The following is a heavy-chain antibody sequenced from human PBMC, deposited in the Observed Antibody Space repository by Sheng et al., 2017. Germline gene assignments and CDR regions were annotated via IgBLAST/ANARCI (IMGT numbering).Heavy chain of an antibody. J-gene: IGHJ6*03. CDR2: ISGSGGST. CDR1: GFTFSSYA. CDR3: AKDPQYCSGGSCYLLRYYYYMDV. V-gene: IGHV3-23*01. D-gene: IGHD2-15*01. Sequence: EVQLLESGGGLVQPGGSLRLSCAASGFTFSSYAMSWVRQAPGKGLEWVSGISGSGGSTYYADSVKGRFTISRDNSKNTLYLQMNSLRAEDTAVYYCAKDPQYCSGGSCYLLRYYYYMDVWGKGTTVTVSS.